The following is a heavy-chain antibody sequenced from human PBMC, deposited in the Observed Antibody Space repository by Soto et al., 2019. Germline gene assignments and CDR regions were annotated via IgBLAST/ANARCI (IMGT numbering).Heavy chain of an antibody. J-gene: IGHJ3*02. V-gene: IGHV1-3*01. CDR3: ARDRVWTTVVTGGDSFHI. CDR1: GYTFTKYI. Sequence: QVQLVQSGAEVKKPGASVRVSCKASGYTFTKYIIHWVRQAPGQRLEWMGWINAGKGNTKYSQKFQGRVTITRDTSASTAYMELRSLRSDDTAVYYCARDRVWTTVVTGGDSFHIWGPGTMVTVSS. CDR2: INAGKGNT. D-gene: IGHD4-17*01.